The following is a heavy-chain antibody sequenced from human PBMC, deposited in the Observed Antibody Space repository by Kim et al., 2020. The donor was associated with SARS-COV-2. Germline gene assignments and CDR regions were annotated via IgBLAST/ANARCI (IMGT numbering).Heavy chain of an antibody. CDR1: GFTFSDYA. J-gene: IGHJ4*02. D-gene: IGHD1-26*01. CDR2: VINTGAST. Sequence: GGSLRLSCAASGFTFSDYAMSWVRQAPGKGLEWVSSVINTGASTLYADSVKGRFTISRDNSKNTPYLQMKSLRVEDTALYYCAKGPTTSSPLDFDYWGQGTLVTVSS. V-gene: IGHV3-23*01. CDR3: AKGPTTSSPLDFDY.